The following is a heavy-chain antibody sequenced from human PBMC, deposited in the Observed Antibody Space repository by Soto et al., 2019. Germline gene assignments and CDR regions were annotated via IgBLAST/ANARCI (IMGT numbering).Heavy chain of an antibody. CDR2: ISSSSSTI. Sequence: HPGGSLRLSCAASGFTFSSYGMHWVRQAPGKGLEWVSYISSSSSTIYYADSVKGRFTISRDNAKNSLYLQMNSLRAEDTAVYYCARIGGDFWSGYYSFRAPVTDIRGQGTMVTVSS. CDR3: ARIGGDFWSGYYSFRAPVTDI. J-gene: IGHJ3*02. V-gene: IGHV3-48*01. D-gene: IGHD3-3*01. CDR1: GFTFSSYG.